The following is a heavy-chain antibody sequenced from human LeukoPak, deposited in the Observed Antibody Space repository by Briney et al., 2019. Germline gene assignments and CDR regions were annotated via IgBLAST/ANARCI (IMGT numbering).Heavy chain of an antibody. J-gene: IGHJ4*02. Sequence: GASVKVSCKASGYTFTSYGISWVRQAPGQGLEWMGWISAYNGNTNYAQKLQGRVTMTTDTSTSTAYMELRSLRSDDTAVYYCARDPIVVSSSWYGGDYWGQGTLVTVSS. D-gene: IGHD6-13*01. CDR2: ISAYNGNT. CDR3: ARDPIVVSSSWYGGDY. V-gene: IGHV1-18*01. CDR1: GYTFTSYG.